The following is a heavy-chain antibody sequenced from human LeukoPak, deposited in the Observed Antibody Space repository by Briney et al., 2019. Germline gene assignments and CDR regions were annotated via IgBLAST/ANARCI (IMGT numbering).Heavy chain of an antibody. CDR3: ARQSEDGYNIVYFDY. J-gene: IGHJ4*02. D-gene: IGHD5-24*01. CDR1: GYTFTNYA. Sequence: ASVTVSCKASGYTFTNYAMHWVRQAPGQRLEWMGWSNPGSGYTKYSEDFQGRVIITRDTTANTAYMEVSSLRSEETAVYYCARQSEDGYNIVYFDYWGQGTLVTVSS. CDR2: SNPGSGYT. V-gene: IGHV1-3*02.